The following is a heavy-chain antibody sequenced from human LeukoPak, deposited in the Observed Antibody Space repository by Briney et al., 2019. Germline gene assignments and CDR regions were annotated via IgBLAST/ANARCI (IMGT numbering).Heavy chain of an antibody. D-gene: IGHD2-8*01. CDR1: GFTFSSYA. Sequence: GGSLRLSCAASGFTFSSYAMSWVRQAPGKGLEWVSAISGSGGSTYYADSVKGRFTISRDNSKNTLYLQMNSLRAEDTAVFYCAKKVVLMVYAIPPDFDYWGQGTLVTVSS. CDR2: ISGSGGST. J-gene: IGHJ4*02. CDR3: AKKVVLMVYAIPPDFDY. V-gene: IGHV3-23*01.